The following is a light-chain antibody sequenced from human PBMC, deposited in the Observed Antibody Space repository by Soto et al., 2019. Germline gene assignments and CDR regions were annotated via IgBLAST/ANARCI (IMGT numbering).Light chain of an antibody. V-gene: IGLV1-44*01. CDR2: YDN. J-gene: IGLJ1*01. CDR1: NSNIGSNT. Sequence: QSVLTQPPSASGTPGQRVTISCSGSNSNIGSNTVNWYQQLPGTAPKLLIYYDNLRPSGVPDRISGSKSGTSASLTISGVKSEVEGDFYCVAWDDSRNGRVFGTGGKVT. CDR3: VAWDDSRNGRV.